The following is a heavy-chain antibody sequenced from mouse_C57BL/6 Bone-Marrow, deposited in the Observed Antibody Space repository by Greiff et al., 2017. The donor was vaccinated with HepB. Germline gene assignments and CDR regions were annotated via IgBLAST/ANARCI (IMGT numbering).Heavy chain of an antibody. J-gene: IGHJ4*01. CDR1: GFTFRDYY. Sequence: EVKLVESEGGLVQPGSSMKLSCTASGFTFRDYYMAWVRQVPEKGLEWVANINYDGSSTYYLDSLKSRFIISRDNAKNILYLQMSSLKSEDTATYYCARERYDYDGAMDYWGQGTSVTVSS. CDR2: INYDGSST. CDR3: ARERYDYDGAMDY. V-gene: IGHV5-16*01. D-gene: IGHD2-4*01.